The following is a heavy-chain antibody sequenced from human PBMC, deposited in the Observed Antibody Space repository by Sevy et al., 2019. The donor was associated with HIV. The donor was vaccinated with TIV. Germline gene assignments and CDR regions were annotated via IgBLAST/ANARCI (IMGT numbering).Heavy chain of an antibody. V-gene: IGHV4-59*01. CDR3: ARTPAGGWAV. J-gene: IGHJ4*02. Sequence: SETLSLTCTVSGGSISTYYWSWIRQPPGKGLEWIGHIYYSGNTNYNPSLKSRVTISLDTSKNQFSLNLNSVTAADTAVDYCARTPAGGWAVWGQGTLVTVSS. D-gene: IGHD6-19*01. CDR1: GGSISTYY. CDR2: IYYSGNT.